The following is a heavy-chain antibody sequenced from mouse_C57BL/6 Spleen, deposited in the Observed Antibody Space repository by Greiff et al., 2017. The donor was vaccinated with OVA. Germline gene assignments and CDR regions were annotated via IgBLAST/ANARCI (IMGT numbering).Heavy chain of an antibody. CDR3: AVVVTTHYDY. CDR2: IHPNSGST. CDR1: GYTFTSYW. Sequence: QVQLQQPGAELVKPGASVKLSCKASGYTFTSYWMHWVKQRPGQGLEWIGMIHPNSGSTNYNEKLKRKATLTVDKSSSTSYMQLSSLTSEDTAVYYCAVVVTTHYDYWGQGTTLTVSS. D-gene: IGHD2-2*01. V-gene: IGHV1-64*01. J-gene: IGHJ2*01.